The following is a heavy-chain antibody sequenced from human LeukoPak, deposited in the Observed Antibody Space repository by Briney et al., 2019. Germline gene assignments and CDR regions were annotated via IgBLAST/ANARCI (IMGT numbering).Heavy chain of an antibody. CDR3: ARHSRVFHDSSGHLGN. V-gene: IGHV4-38-2*01. D-gene: IGHD3-22*01. J-gene: IGHJ4*02. Sequence: SETLSLTCAVSGYSISSGYYWGWIRQPPGKGLEWIGSIYYSGSTYYNPSLKSRVTISVDTSKNQFSLKLSSVTAADTAVYYCARHSRVFHDSSGHLGNWGQGTLVTVSS. CDR2: IYYSGST. CDR1: GYSISSGYY.